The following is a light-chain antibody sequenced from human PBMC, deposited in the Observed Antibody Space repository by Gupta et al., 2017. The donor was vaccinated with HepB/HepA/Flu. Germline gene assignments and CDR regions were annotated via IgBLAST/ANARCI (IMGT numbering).Light chain of an antibody. CDR2: AAS. CDR1: QGISSY. V-gene: IGKV1-9*01. J-gene: IGKJ1*01. CDR3: QQLNSYPRT. Sequence: DIQLTQSPSFLSASVVDRVTITCRASQGISSYLAWYQQKPVKAPKLLIYAASTLQSGVPSRFSGSGSGTEFTLTISSLQPEDFATYYCQQLNSYPRTFGQGTKVEIK.